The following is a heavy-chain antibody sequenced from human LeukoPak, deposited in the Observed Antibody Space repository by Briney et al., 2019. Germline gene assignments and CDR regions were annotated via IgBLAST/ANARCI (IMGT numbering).Heavy chain of an antibody. CDR2: ISFDGKNK. CDR1: GFFFRSHA. J-gene: IGHJ6*02. D-gene: IGHD3-10*01. V-gene: IGHV3-30*14. CDR3: AREYYGSGSLLYYYYGMDV. Sequence: GGSLRLSCAASGFFFRSHALHWVRQAPGQGLEWLAVISFDGKNKFYADSVKGRFTISRDNSKNTLYLQMNSLRAEDTAVYYCAREYYGSGSLLYYYYGMDVWGQGTTVTVSS.